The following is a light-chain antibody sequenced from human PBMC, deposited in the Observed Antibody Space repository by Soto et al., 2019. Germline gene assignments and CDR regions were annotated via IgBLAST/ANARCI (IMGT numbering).Light chain of an antibody. CDR1: SSDVGGYNY. CDR2: DVS. J-gene: IGLJ2*01. Sequence: QSALTQPASVSGSPGQSITISCTGTSSDVGGYNYVSWYQQHPGKAPKLMIYDVSNRPSGVSNRFSGSKSGNTASLTISGLQAEDEADYYCSSYTSSSLLFVGGTKLTVL. CDR3: SSYTSSSLL. V-gene: IGLV2-14*01.